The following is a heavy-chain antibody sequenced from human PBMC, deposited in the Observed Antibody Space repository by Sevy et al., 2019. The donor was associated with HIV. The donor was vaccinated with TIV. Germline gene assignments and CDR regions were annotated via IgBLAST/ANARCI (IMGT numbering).Heavy chain of an antibody. CDR1: GYTFTSYD. CDR3: ARGGPGYYYGSGSYGFSDY. D-gene: IGHD3-10*01. J-gene: IGHJ4*02. V-gene: IGHV1-8*03. Sequence: ASVKVSCKASGYTFTSYDINWVRQATGQGLEWMGWMNPNSGNTGYAQTFQGRVTITRNTSISTAYMELSSLRSEDTAVYYCARGGPGYYYGSGSYGFSDYWGQGTLVTVSS. CDR2: MNPNSGNT.